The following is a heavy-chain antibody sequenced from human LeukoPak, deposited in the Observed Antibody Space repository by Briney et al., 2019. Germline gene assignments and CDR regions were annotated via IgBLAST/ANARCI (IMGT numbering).Heavy chain of an antibody. CDR3: ARGLVLWFGESYYYYMDV. V-gene: IGHV4-34*01. CDR1: GGSFSGYY. D-gene: IGHD3-10*01. J-gene: IGHJ6*03. CDR2: INHSGST. Sequence: SETLSLTCAVYGGSFSGYYWSWIRQPPGKGLEWIGEINHSGSTNYNPSLKSRVTISVDTSKNQFSLKLSSVTAADTAVYYCARGLVLWFGESYYYYMDVWGKGTTVTVSS.